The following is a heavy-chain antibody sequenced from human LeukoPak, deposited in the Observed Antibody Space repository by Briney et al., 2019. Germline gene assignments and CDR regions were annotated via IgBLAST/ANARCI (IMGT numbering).Heavy chain of an antibody. CDR2: ISSSSSYI. V-gene: IGHV3-21*01. CDR3: ASVSGYDRNYYYYYMDV. D-gene: IGHD5-12*01. J-gene: IGHJ6*03. CDR1: AFTFSSYS. Sequence: GGSLRLSCAASAFTFSSYSMNWVRQAPGKGLEWVSSISSSSSYIYYADSVKGRFTISRDNAENSLYLQMNSLRAEDTAVYYCASVSGYDRNYYYYYMDVWGKGTTVTISS.